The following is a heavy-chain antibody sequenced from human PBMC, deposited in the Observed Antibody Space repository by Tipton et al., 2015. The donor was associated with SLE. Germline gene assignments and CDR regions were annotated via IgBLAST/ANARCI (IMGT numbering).Heavy chain of an antibody. J-gene: IGHJ3*02. D-gene: IGHD3-3*01. Sequence: SLRLSCVASGFTLDDYAMHWVRQAPRKGLEWVSGISWNSGSIGYADSVKGRFTISRDNAKNSLYLQMNSLRAEDTALYYCAKDITIFGVVAPLDIWGQGTMVTVSS. CDR1: GFTLDDYA. CDR2: ISWNSGSI. CDR3: AKDITIFGVVAPLDI. V-gene: IGHV3-9*01.